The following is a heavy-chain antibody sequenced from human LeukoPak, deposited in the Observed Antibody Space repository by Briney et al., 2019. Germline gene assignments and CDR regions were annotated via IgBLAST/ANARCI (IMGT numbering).Heavy chain of an antibody. CDR3: TTSARGYSYGSYAFDI. D-gene: IGHD5-18*01. V-gene: IGHV3-15*01. Sequence: PGGSLRLSCAASGFTFSDAWMSWVRRAPGKGLEWVGRIKSETDGWTTDCAAPVKGRFTISRDDSKNTVYLQMNSLKTEDTAVYYCTTSARGYSYGSYAFDIWGQGTMVTVSS. CDR1: GFTFSDAW. CDR2: IKSETDGWTT. J-gene: IGHJ3*02.